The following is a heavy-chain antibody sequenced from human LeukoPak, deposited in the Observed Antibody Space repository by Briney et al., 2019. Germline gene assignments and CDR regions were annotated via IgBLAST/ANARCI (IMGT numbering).Heavy chain of an antibody. J-gene: IGHJ2*01. CDR3: ARVNYGDYWYFDL. Sequence: PGGSLRLSCAASGFTFSSYGMHWVRQSPGKGLEWVAFIRYDGSKKYYADSVQARFTILRYNPNNTLYLQMNRLRSEDTAVYYCARVNYGDYWYFDLWGRGTLVTVSS. CDR2: IRYDGSKK. D-gene: IGHD4-17*01. CDR1: GFTFSSYG. V-gene: IGHV3-30*02.